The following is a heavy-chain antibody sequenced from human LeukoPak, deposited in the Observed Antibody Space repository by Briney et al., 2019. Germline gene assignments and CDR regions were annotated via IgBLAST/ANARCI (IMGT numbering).Heavy chain of an antibody. Sequence: GGSLRLFCAASGFTFSNYAMSWVSQAPGKGLEWVSAIIGSGGSTYYADSVTGRFTVSRGNSRSTLYLQMKSLRAEDTALYYCAKWGDYDVLAGYYVPDYWGQGTRVTVSS. CDR2: IIGSGGST. J-gene: IGHJ4*02. CDR1: GFTFSNYA. CDR3: AKWGDYDVLAGYYVPDY. D-gene: IGHD3-9*01. V-gene: IGHV3-23*01.